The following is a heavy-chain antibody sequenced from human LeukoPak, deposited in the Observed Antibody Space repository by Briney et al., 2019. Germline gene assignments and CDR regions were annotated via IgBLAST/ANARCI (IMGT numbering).Heavy chain of an antibody. CDR2: ITHTGGS. Sequence: SETLSLTCAVYGGSFRGYFWGWIRQPPGKGLEWLGEITHTGGSNYNPSLMSRVSVSLDTSKSQFSLKLTSLTAADTAVYYCARGNSGSHWGDHYFYMDVWGKGTMVIVSS. V-gene: IGHV4-34*01. CDR1: GGSFRGYF. D-gene: IGHD1-26*01. CDR3: ARGNSGSHWGDHYFYMDV. J-gene: IGHJ6*03.